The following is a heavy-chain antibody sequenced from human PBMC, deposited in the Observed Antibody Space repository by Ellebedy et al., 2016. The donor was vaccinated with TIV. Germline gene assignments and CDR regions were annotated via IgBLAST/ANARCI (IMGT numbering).Heavy chain of an antibody. CDR3: VRDTVLYGSGVSSN. CDR1: GYIFNGHY. J-gene: IGHJ4*02. V-gene: IGHV1-2*07. D-gene: IGHD3-10*01. CDR2: INPNTGAT. Sequence: AASVKVSCKASGYIFNGHYIHWVRQAPGQGLEWLGWINPNTGATDYAHKFQGRVTVTSDSSIDTVYMQLNSLTFDDTAVYFCVRDTVLYGSGVSSNWGQGTLVTVSS.